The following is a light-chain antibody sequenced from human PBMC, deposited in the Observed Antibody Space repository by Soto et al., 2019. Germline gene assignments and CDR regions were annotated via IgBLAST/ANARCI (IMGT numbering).Light chain of an antibody. J-gene: IGKJ5*01. CDR1: QSVSSY. CDR3: QQYGSSPIT. V-gene: IGKV3-20*01. CDR2: DAS. Sequence: EIVMTQSPATLSVSPGERATLSCRASQSVSSYLAWYQQKPGQAPRLLIYDASNRATGIPDRFSGSGSGTDFTLTISRLEPEDFAVYYCQQYGSSPITFGQGTRLENK.